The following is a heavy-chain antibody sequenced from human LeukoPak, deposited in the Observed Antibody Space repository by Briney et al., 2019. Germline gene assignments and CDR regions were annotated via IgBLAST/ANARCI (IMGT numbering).Heavy chain of an antibody. CDR1: AFPFSFYE. J-gene: IGHJ4*02. V-gene: IGHV3-48*03. D-gene: IGHD6-19*01. Sequence: PGGSLRLSCAVSAFPFSFYEMNWDRQAPGKGLEWVSNIGSSGTNRYYADSVKGRFSISRDNAKSSLYLQMNSLRVEDTAVYYCALLAVASDFDYWGQGALVTVSS. CDR3: ALLAVASDFDY. CDR2: IGSSGTNR.